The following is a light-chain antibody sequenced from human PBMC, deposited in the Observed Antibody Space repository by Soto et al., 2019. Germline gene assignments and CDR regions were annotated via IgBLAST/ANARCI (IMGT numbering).Light chain of an antibody. CDR2: DAS. Sequence: EIVLTQSPGTLSLSPGERATLSCRASQSVSSNYLVWYQQKPGQAPRLLVFDASNRATGIPHSFSGSGSGTDFTLTISRLEPEDFAVYYCQQYGSSPLTFGGGTKVEIK. J-gene: IGKJ4*01. CDR1: QSVSSNY. CDR3: QQYGSSPLT. V-gene: IGKV3-20*01.